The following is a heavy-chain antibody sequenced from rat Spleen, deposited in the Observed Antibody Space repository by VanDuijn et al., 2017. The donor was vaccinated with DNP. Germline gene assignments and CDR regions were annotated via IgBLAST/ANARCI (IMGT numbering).Heavy chain of an antibody. CDR1: GFTFSDYG. V-gene: IGHV5-22*01. J-gene: IGHJ2*01. CDR3: ARHVLPLRVWDY. Sequence: EVQLVESGGGLVQPGRSLKLSCAASGFTFSDYGMAWVRQGPAKGLEWVAYISYDGGSAYNGDSVKGRFTISRDNAKSTLYLQMNSLRSEDMATYYCARHVLPLRVWDYWGQGVMVTVSS. D-gene: IGHD1-4*01. CDR2: ISYDGGSA.